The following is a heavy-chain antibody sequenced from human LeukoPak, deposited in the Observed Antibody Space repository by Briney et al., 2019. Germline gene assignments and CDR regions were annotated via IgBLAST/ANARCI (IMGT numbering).Heavy chain of an antibody. CDR2: ISGSGGGT. D-gene: IGHD3-10*01. V-gene: IGHV3-23*01. J-gene: IGHJ4*02. CDR3: ASSIGSVVRGVRGPFDY. CDR1: GFTFSTYA. Sequence: GGSLTLSCAASGFTFSTYAMSWVRQAAGKGLEWVSLISGSGGGTYYAGSVKGRFTIPRDNSKNTLDLQMNSLRAGDAAVYYCASSIGSVVRGVRGPFDYWRQGTLVTVSS.